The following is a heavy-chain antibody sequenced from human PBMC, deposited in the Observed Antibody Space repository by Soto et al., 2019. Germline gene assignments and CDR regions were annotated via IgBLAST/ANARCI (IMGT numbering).Heavy chain of an antibody. CDR1: GFTFSTYA. CDR2: VSSGGGT. V-gene: IGHV3-23*01. D-gene: IGHD2-15*01. CDR3: AKRRGAGGHFDY. Sequence: GGSLRLSCAASGFTFSTYAMGWVRQAPGKGLEWVSVVSSGGGTHYADSVKGRFTVSRDNSKNTLSLQMNSLRADDTAVYYCAKRRGAGGHFDYWGQGALVTVS. J-gene: IGHJ4*02.